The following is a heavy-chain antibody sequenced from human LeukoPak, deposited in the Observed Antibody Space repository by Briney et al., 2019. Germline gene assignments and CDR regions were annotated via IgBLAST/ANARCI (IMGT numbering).Heavy chain of an antibody. CDR1: GFTFITYW. V-gene: IGHV3-74*01. J-gene: IGHJ4*02. CDR3: ARERRLYCSSTSCYEDFDY. D-gene: IGHD2-2*01. Sequence: GGSLRLSCAASGFTFITYWMHWVRQAPGRGLVWVSRINSDGSNTGNADSVKGRFTISRDNAKNTLYLQMNSLRAEDTAVYYCARERRLYCSSTSCYEDFDYWGQGILVTVSS. CDR2: INSDGSNT.